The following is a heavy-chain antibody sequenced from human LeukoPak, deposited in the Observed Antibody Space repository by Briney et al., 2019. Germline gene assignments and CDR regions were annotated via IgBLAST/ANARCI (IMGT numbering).Heavy chain of an antibody. V-gene: IGHV1-2*06. CDR2: INPNSGGT. CDR1: GYTFTCYY. J-gene: IGHJ6*02. Sequence: GASVKVSCKASGYTFTCYYMHWVRQAPGQGLEWMGRINPNSGGTNYAQKFQGRVTMTRDTSISTAYMELSRLRSDDTAVYYCARADGSSWSEGYYYGMDVWGQGTTVTVSS. CDR3: ARADGSSWSEGYYYGMDV. D-gene: IGHD6-13*01.